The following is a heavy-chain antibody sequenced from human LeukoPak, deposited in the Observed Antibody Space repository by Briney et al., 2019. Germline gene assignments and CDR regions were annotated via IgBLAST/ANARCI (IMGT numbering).Heavy chain of an antibody. Sequence: ASVKVSCKASGYTFTGYYMHWVRQAPGQGLEWMGWTNPNSGGTNYAQKFQGRVTMTRDTSISTAYMELSRLRSDDTAVYYCARGAFIYSGSYWPHDYWGQGTLVTVSS. D-gene: IGHD1-26*01. CDR3: ARGAFIYSGSYWPHDY. V-gene: IGHV1-2*02. CDR2: TNPNSGGT. J-gene: IGHJ4*02. CDR1: GYTFTGYY.